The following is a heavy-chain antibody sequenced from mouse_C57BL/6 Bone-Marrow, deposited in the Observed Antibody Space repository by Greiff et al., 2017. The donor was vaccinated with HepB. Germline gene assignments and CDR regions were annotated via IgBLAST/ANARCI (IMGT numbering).Heavy chain of an antibody. J-gene: IGHJ4*01. CDR1: GFTFSDYG. D-gene: IGHD2-1*01. CDR2: ISSGSSTI. Sequence: EVKLVESGGGLVKPGGSLKLSCAASGFTFSDYGMHWVRQAPEKGLEWVAYISSGSSTIYYAVTVTGRFTNSKDNAKNTRFLQMTSVRSEDTAMYYCARQDYGNFYAMDYWGQGTSVTVSS. V-gene: IGHV5-17*01. CDR3: ARQDYGNFYAMDY.